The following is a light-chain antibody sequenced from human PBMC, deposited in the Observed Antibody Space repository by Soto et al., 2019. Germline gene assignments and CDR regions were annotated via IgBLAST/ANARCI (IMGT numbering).Light chain of an antibody. CDR1: QSVGSSY. Sequence: EIVLTQSPGTLSLSPGERATLSCRASQSVGSSYLAWYQQKPGQAPRLLIYGASSRATGIPDRFSGSGSGTDFTLTVSRLEPEDFVVYFCQQYGDSPWTFGQGTKVDIK. CDR2: GAS. V-gene: IGKV3-20*01. J-gene: IGKJ1*01. CDR3: QQYGDSPWT.